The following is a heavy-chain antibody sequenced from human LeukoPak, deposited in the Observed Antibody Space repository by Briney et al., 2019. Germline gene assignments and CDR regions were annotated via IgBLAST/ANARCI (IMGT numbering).Heavy chain of an antibody. J-gene: IGHJ5*02. CDR1: GGSISSSSYY. CDR3: ARQRVTSYYDSGGYRRYNWFDP. V-gene: IGHV4-39*01. CDR2: IYYSGST. D-gene: IGHD3-22*01. Sequence: PSETLSLTCTVSGGSISSSSYYWGWIRQPPGKGLEWIGSIYYSGSTYYNPSLKSRVTISVDTSKNQFSLKLSSVTAADTAVYYCARQRVTSYYDSGGYRRYNWFDPWGQGTLVTVSS.